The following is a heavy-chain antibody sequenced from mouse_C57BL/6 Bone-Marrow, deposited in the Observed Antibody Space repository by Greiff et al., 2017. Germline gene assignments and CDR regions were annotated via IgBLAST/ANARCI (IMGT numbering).Heavy chain of an antibody. CDR2: SRNKANDYTT. D-gene: IGHD1-1*01. J-gene: IGHJ2*01. CDR1: GFTFSDFY. CDR3: ARDSFYSGSFDY. V-gene: IGHV7-1*01. Sequence: EVQGVESGGGLVQSGRSLRLSCATSGFTFSDFYMEWVRQAPGKGLEWIAASRNKANDYTTEYSASVKGRFIVSRDTSQSILYLQMNALRAEDTAIYYCARDSFYSGSFDYWGQGTTLTVSS.